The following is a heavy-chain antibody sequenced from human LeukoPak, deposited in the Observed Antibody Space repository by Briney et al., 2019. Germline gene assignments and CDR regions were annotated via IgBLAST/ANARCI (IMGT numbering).Heavy chain of an antibody. CDR1: GGSMSGYF. CDR3: ARSITSSWYGDFQH. Sequence: SETLSLTCTVSGGSMSGYFWSWTRQPPGKGLEWIGYIYYSGSTNYNPSLKSRVTISVDTSKNQFSLKLSSVTAADTAVYYCARSITSSWYGDFQHWGQGTLVTVSS. J-gene: IGHJ1*01. V-gene: IGHV4-59*01. D-gene: IGHD6-13*01. CDR2: IYYSGST.